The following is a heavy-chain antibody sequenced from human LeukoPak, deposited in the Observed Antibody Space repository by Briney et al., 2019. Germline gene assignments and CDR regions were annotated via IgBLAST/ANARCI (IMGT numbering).Heavy chain of an antibody. CDR2: INPNSGDT. Sequence: ASVKVPCKASGYTFTGNYIHWVRQAPGQGLEWMGWINPNSGDTNYAQKFQDRVTMTRDTSITTAYMEVGSLRSDDTAVYYCARTKGNNWFDLWGQGTLVTVSS. CDR1: GYTFTGNY. V-gene: IGHV1-2*02. CDR3: ARTKGNNWFDL. J-gene: IGHJ5*02.